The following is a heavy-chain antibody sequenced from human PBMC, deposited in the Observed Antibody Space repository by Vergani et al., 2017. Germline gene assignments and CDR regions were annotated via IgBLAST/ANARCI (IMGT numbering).Heavy chain of an antibody. J-gene: IGHJ6*03. V-gene: IGHV3-9*01. Sequence: EVQLVESGGGLVQPGRSLRLSCAASGFTFDDYAMHWVRQAPGKGLEWVSGISWNSGSIGYADSVKGRFTISRDNAKNSLYLQMNSLRAEDTAVYYCAKGIGGYSYGSGYYYYMDVWGKGTTVTVSS. CDR2: ISWNSGSI. CDR3: AKGIGGYSYGSGYYYYMDV. D-gene: IGHD5-18*01. CDR1: GFTFDDYA.